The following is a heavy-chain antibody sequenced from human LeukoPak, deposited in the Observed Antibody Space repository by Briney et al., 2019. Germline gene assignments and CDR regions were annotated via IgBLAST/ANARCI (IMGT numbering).Heavy chain of an antibody. CDR3: ARDNLAAIAGWGLDY. CDR1: GYTFTSFV. CDR2: ISAYNGNT. J-gene: IGHJ4*02. Sequence: ASVKVSCKASGYTFTSFVISWVRQPPGQGLEWIGWISAYNGNTYYAPNLQGRVTMTTDTSTSTAYMELRSLRSDDMAVYYCARDNLAAIAGWGLDYWGQGTLVTVSS. D-gene: IGHD2-15*01. V-gene: IGHV1-18*03.